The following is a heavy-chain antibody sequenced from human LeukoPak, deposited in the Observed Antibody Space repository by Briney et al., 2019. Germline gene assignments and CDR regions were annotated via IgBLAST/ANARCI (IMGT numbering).Heavy chain of an antibody. CDR1: GASISSGGYY. V-gene: IGHV4-31*03. Sequence: PSETLSLTCTVSGASISSGGYYWSWIRQHPGKGLEWIGYISYSGSPYYNPSLKSRVTISVDTSKNQFPLKLNSVTAADTAVYYCARGLVVGDGGGGWFDSWGQGTLVTVSS. CDR2: ISYSGSP. J-gene: IGHJ5*01. D-gene: IGHD3-22*01. CDR3: ARGLVVGDGGGGWFDS.